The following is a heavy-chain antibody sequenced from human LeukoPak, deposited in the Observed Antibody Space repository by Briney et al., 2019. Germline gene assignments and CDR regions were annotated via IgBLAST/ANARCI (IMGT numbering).Heavy chain of an antibody. CDR1: GGSVSSTNW. J-gene: IGHJ4*02. Sequence: KPSGTLSLTCAVSGGSVSSTNWWTWFRQPPGKGLEWIGEVHLDGRTNYNPSLTGRLTMSVDLYENHISLKLTSVTAADMAVYYCAREGGFYRPLDYSGQGTLVTVSS. V-gene: IGHV4-4*02. CDR2: VHLDGRT. D-gene: IGHD3-3*01. CDR3: AREGGFYRPLDY.